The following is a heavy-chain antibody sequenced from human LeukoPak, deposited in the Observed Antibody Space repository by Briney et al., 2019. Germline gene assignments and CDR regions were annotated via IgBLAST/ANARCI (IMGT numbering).Heavy chain of an antibody. D-gene: IGHD2-15*01. V-gene: IGHV4-34*01. J-gene: IGHJ4*02. CDR3: ARGQVPDIVVVVAATYFDY. CDR1: GGPFSGYY. Sequence: SQTLSLTCAVYGGPFSGYYWSWIRQPPGKGLEWIGEINHSGSTNYNPSLKSRVTISVDTSKNQFSLKLSSVTAADTAVYYCARGQVPDIVVVVAATYFDYWGQGTLVTVSS. CDR2: INHSGST.